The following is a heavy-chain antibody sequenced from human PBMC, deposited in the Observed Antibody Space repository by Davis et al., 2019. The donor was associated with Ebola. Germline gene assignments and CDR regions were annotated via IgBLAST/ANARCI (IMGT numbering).Heavy chain of an antibody. CDR2: IIPILGIA. D-gene: IGHD3-22*01. J-gene: IGHJ4*02. V-gene: IGHV1-69*04. CDR1: GGTFSSYA. Sequence: SVKVSCKASGGTFSSYAISWVRQAPGQGLEWMGRIIPILGIANYAQKFQGRVTITANKSTSTAYMELSSLRSEDTAVYYCARVAGGGRPSYYYDSSGLFYWGQGTLVTVSS. CDR3: ARVAGGGRPSYYYDSSGLFY.